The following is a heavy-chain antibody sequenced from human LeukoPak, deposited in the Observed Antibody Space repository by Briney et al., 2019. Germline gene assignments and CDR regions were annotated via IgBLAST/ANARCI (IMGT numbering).Heavy chain of an antibody. CDR1: GGSISNYY. D-gene: IGHD1-26*01. Sequence: PSETLSLTCTVSGGSISNYYWSWIRQPAGKGLEWIGRIYTSGSTNYNPSLKSRVTMSVDTSKNQFSLKVSSVTAADTAVYYCARDFTDSGSSLVYYYYYYMDVWGKGTTVTVSS. CDR2: IYTSGST. V-gene: IGHV4-4*07. CDR3: ARDFTDSGSSLVYYYYYYMDV. J-gene: IGHJ6*03.